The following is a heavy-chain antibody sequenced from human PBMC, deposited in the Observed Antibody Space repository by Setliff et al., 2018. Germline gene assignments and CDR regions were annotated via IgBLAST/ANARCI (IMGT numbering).Heavy chain of an antibody. D-gene: IGHD3-3*01. CDR1: GGSISSYY. J-gene: IGHJ5*02. CDR3: ARDGGYNFWSGYSNWFDP. CDR2: IYYSGST. V-gene: IGHV4-59*01. Sequence: PSETLSLTCTVSGGSISSYYWSWIRQPPGKGLEWIGYIYYSGSTNYNPSLKSRVTISVDTSKNQFSLKLSSVTAADTAVYYCARDGGYNFWSGYSNWFDPWGQGTLVTVSS.